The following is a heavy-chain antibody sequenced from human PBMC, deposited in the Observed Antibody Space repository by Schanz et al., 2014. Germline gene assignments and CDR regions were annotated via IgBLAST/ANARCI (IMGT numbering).Heavy chain of an antibody. CDR2: IRYDGGDD. CDR1: GFTVSSNY. D-gene: IGHD3-22*01. V-gene: IGHV3-30*02. J-gene: IGHJ4*02. CDR3: AKVWGSDYFYPFDY. Sequence: VQLVESGGDLVQPGRSLRLSCVASGFTVSSNYMSWVRQPPGKGLEWVAFIRYDGGDDQFADSVKGRFYISRDNSKNTLYLQMSSLRAEDTAVYYCAKVWGSDYFYPFDYWGQGTLVTVSS.